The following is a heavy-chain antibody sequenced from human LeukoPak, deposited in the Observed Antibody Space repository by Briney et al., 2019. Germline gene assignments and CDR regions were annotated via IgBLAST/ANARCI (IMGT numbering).Heavy chain of an antibody. D-gene: IGHD3-22*01. V-gene: IGHV4-39*07. J-gene: IGHJ4*02. Sequence: SETLSLTCTVSGGSISSSSFYWGWIRQPPGKGLAWIGSISYTGSTNYNPSLKSRVTISVDTSKNQFSLKLSSVTAADTAVYYCASSGYYESIDYWGQGTLVTVSS. CDR1: GGSISSSSFY. CDR3: ASSGYYESIDY. CDR2: ISYTGST.